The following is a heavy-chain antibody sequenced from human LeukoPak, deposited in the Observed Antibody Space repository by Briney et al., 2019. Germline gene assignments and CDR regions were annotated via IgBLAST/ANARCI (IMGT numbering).Heavy chain of an antibody. CDR2: ISYDGSNK. V-gene: IGHV3-30*03. J-gene: IGHJ6*03. Sequence: PGGSLRLSCAASGFTFSSYGMHWVRQAPGKGLEWVAVISYDGSNKYYADSVKGRFTISRDNSKNTLYLQMNSLRAEDTAVYYCASGRSPDFYYMDVWGKGTTVTVSS. CDR1: GFTFSSYG. CDR3: ASGRSPDFYYMDV.